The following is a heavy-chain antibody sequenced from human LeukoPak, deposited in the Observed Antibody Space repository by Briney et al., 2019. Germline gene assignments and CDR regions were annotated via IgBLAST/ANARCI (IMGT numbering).Heavy chain of an antibody. CDR3: AKNVRRFGELKDNWFDP. D-gene: IGHD3-10*01. CDR2: IRYDGSNK. J-gene: IGHJ5*02. V-gene: IGHV3-30*02. Sequence: GGSLRLSCAASGFTFSSYGMHWVRQAPGKGLEWVAFIRYDGSNKYYADSVKGRFTISRDNSKNTLYLQMNSLRAADTDVYYCAKNVRRFGELKDNWFDPWGQGTLVTVSS. CDR1: GFTFSSYG.